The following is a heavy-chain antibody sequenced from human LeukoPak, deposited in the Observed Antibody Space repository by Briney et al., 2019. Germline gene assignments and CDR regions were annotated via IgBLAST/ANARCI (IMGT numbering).Heavy chain of an antibody. V-gene: IGHV3-30*18. J-gene: IGHJ6*02. CDR2: ISHDGSNK. CDR3: AKDLIAAASAPYYYGMDV. CDR1: GFTFSSFG. D-gene: IGHD6-13*01. Sequence: GGSLRLSCAASGFTFSSFGMHWVRQAPGKGLEWVAVISHDGSNKYYAASVKGRFTISRDNSNNTLYLLMNSLRPEDTAVYYCAKDLIAAASAPYYYGMDVWGQGTTVTVSS.